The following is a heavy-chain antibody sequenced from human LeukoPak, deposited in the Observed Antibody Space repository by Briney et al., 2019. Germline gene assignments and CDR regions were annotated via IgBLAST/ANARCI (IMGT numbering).Heavy chain of an antibody. Sequence: GGSLRLSCAASGFIFSSYDMYWVRQAPGKGLEWVAFVQYTGNDKYYADSVRGRFTISRDNSKDTLYLQMNSLRADDTAVYYCARDKASSGWNNWFDPWGQGTLVTVSS. CDR2: VQYTGNDK. D-gene: IGHD6-19*01. CDR1: GFIFSSYD. V-gene: IGHV3-30*02. J-gene: IGHJ5*02. CDR3: ARDKASSGWNNWFDP.